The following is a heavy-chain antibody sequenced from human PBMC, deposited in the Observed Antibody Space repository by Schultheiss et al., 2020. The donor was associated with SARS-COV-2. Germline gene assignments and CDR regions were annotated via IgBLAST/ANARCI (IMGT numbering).Heavy chain of an antibody. Sequence: GESLKISCAASGFTFNNYAMNWVRQAPGKGLEWFSGISGSGSSTYYADSVKGRFTISRDNSKNTLYLQMNSLSADDTATYYCAKEIWKYFEYWGQGTLVTVSS. V-gene: IGHV3-23*01. D-gene: IGHD1-1*01. CDR3: AKEIWKYFEY. CDR1: GFTFNNYA. J-gene: IGHJ4*02. CDR2: ISGSGSST.